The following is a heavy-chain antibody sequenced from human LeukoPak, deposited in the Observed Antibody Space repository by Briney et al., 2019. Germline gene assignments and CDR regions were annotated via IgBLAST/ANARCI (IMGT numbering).Heavy chain of an antibody. J-gene: IGHJ5*02. CDR2: IYTSGST. Sequence: SETLFLTCTVSGGSISSGSYYWSWIRQPAGKGLEWIGRIYTSGSTNYNPSLKSRVTISVDTSKNQFSLKLSSVTAADTAVYYCAREALYGSGSYYPNWFDPWGQGTLVTVSS. CDR1: GGSISSGSYY. V-gene: IGHV4-61*02. D-gene: IGHD3-10*01. CDR3: AREALYGSGSYYPNWFDP.